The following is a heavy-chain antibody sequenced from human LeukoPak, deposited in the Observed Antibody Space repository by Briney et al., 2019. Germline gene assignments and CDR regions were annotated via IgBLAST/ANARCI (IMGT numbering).Heavy chain of an antibody. CDR1: GVSISSYY. J-gene: IGHJ5*02. CDR3: ARAGTTGSWFDP. Sequence: NTSETLSLTCTASGVSISSYYWSWIRQPPGKGLEWIGYIHYSGSTNYNPSLQRRVTISVDTSKNQVSLKLNSVTAADTAVYYCARAGTTGSWFDPWGQGTLVTVSS. CDR2: IHYSGST. D-gene: IGHD3-10*01. V-gene: IGHV4-59*01.